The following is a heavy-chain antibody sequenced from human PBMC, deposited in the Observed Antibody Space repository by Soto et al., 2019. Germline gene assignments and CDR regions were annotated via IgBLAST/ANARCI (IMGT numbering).Heavy chain of an antibody. D-gene: IGHD4-4*01. CDR2: IKTDGSEK. CDR3: TGGHYSSPL. V-gene: IGHV3-7*04. CDR1: GISISTYW. J-gene: IGHJ4*02. Sequence: EGLQVESGGGWVQPGGSLRLSYTASGISISTYWMSWVRQAPGKGLEWVANIKTDGSEKYYVESVKGRFTISRDNAKNSVYQQMDSLRVEDTAVYYCTGGHYSSPLGGQGTLVTVSS.